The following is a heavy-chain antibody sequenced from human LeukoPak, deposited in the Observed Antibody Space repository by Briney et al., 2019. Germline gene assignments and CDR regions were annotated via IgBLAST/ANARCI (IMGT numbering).Heavy chain of an antibody. CDR1: GFTFSSYA. J-gene: IGHJ1*01. D-gene: IGHD2-15*01. V-gene: IGHV3-30*04. CDR3: ARADLDCSGGSCYSGDDFRH. Sequence: PGGSLRLSCAASGFTFSSYAMHWVRQAPSKGLGWVAVISYDGSNKYYADSVKGRFTISRDNSKNTLYLQMNSLRAEDTAVYYCARADLDCSGGSCYSGDDFRHWGQGTLVTVSS. CDR2: ISYDGSNK.